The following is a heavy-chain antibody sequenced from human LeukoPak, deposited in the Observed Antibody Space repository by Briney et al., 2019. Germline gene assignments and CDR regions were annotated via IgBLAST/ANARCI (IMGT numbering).Heavy chain of an antibody. D-gene: IGHD3-10*01. Sequence: SETLSLTCTVSGGSISSYYWSWIRQHPGKGLEWIGYIYYSGSTYYNPSLKSRVTISVDTSKNQFSLKLSSVTAADTAVYYCARRGRGVATVVRGTLNWFDPWGQGTLVTVSS. CDR1: GGSISSYY. CDR2: IYYSGST. V-gene: IGHV4-59*06. CDR3: ARRGRGVATVVRGTLNWFDP. J-gene: IGHJ5*02.